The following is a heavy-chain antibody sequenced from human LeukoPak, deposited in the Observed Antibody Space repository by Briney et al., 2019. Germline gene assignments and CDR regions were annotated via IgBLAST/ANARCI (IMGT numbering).Heavy chain of an antibody. Sequence: PGGSLRLSCAASGFTVSSNYMSWVRQAPGKGPEWVSLISGSGGSTYYADSVKGRFTISRDNSKNTLYLQMNSLRAEDTAVYYCATRWADWGQGTLVTVSS. CDR2: ISGSGGST. V-gene: IGHV3-23*01. D-gene: IGHD5-24*01. CDR1: GFTVSSNY. J-gene: IGHJ4*02. CDR3: ATRWAD.